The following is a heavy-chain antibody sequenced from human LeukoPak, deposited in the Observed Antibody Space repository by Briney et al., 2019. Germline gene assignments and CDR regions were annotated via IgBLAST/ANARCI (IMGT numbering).Heavy chain of an antibody. D-gene: IGHD6-6*01. J-gene: IGHJ1*01. V-gene: IGHV4-4*02. CDR2: IYHSGST. CDR1: GGSISSSNW. CDR3: ARGGAARLHFQN. Sequence: SGTLSLTCAVSGGSISSSNWWSWVRQPPGKGLEWIGYIYHSGSTNYNPSLQSRVTISVDTSKNQFSLNLNSVTAADTAVYYCARGGAARLHFQNWGQGTLVTVSS.